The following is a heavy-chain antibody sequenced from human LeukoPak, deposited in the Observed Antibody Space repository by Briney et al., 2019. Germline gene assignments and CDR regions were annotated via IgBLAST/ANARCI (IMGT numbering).Heavy chain of an antibody. V-gene: IGHV3-30*18. CDR1: GFTFSNYD. Sequence: GRSLRLSCAASGFTFSNYDMHWVRQAPGRGLEWVAVISYDGSNKYYADSVMGRFTISRDNSKNTLYLQMNSLRAEDMSVYYYAKAPFLGSGKRAYYFDYWGQGTLVTVSS. CDR2: ISYDGSNK. D-gene: IGHD2-15*01. J-gene: IGHJ4*02. CDR3: AKAPFLGSGKRAYYFDY.